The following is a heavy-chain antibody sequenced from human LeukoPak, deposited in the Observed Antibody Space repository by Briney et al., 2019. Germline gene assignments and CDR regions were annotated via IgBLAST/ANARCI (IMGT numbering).Heavy chain of an antibody. D-gene: IGHD6-13*01. Sequence: GGSLRLSCAASGFTFDDYAMHWVRQAPGKGLEWVSGISWNSGSIGYADSVKGRFTISRDNAKNSLYLQMNSLRAEDTALYYCAKDKARYSSSWYYFDYWGQGTLVTVPS. CDR3: AKDKARYSSSWYYFDY. CDR2: ISWNSGSI. V-gene: IGHV3-9*01. CDR1: GFTFDDYA. J-gene: IGHJ4*02.